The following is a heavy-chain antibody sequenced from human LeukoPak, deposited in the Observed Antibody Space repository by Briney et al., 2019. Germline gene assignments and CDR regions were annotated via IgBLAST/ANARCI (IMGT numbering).Heavy chain of an antibody. J-gene: IGHJ3*02. CDR1: GGTFSSYA. V-gene: IGHV1-69*01. CDR3: ARRYYYDSSGYYYGPFDI. Sequence: SVKVSCKASGGTFSSYAISWVRQAPGQGLEWMGGIIPIFGTANYAQKFQGRVTITADGSTSTAYMELSSLRSEDTAVYYCARRYYYDSSGYYYGPFDIWGQGTMVTVSS. D-gene: IGHD3-22*01. CDR2: IIPIFGTA.